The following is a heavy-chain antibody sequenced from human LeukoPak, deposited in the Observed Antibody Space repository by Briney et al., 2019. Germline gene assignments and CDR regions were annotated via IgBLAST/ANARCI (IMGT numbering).Heavy chain of an antibody. Sequence: GASVKVSCKVSGYTLTELSMHWVRQAPGKGLEWMGGFDPEDGETIYAQKFQGRVTMTEDTSTDTAYMELSSLRSEDTAVYYCATSPRASGYSNPFQDYYYYGMDVWGQGTTVTVSS. CDR3: ATSPRASGYSNPFQDYYYYGMDV. J-gene: IGHJ6*02. CDR2: FDPEDGET. V-gene: IGHV1-24*01. D-gene: IGHD6-13*01. CDR1: GYTLTELS.